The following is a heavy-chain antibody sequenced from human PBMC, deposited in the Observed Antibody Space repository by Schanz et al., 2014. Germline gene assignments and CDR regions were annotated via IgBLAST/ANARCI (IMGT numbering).Heavy chain of an antibody. CDR1: GGSISNNY. D-gene: IGHD2-15*01. V-gene: IGHV4-59*12. CDR3: ARLVGPSFYYGMDV. Sequence: QVHLQESGPGLVKPSETLSLTCTVSGGSISNNYWGWIRQPPGKGLEWIGYIYHTGMTNYNPSLKSRVTLSVDTSKNQFSLQLRSVTGADTAVYYCARLVGPSFYYGMDVWGQGTTVTVSS. J-gene: IGHJ6*02. CDR2: IYHTGMT.